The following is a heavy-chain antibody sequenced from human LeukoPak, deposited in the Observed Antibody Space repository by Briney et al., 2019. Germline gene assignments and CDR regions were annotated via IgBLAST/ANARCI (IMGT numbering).Heavy chain of an antibody. D-gene: IGHD6-19*01. CDR3: ARDSTTGYSSGWYGY. CDR1: GFAFSSYW. V-gene: IGHV3-7*01. CDR2: INQDGSEK. Sequence: GGSLRLSCAASGFAFSSYWMSWVRQAPGKGLEWVANINQDGSEKYYVDSVKGRFTISRDNSKNTLYLQMNSLRAEDTAVYYCARDSTTGYSSGWYGYWGQGTLVTVSS. J-gene: IGHJ4*02.